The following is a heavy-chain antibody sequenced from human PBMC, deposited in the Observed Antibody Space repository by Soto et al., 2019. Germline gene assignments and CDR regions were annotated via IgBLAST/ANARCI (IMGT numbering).Heavy chain of an antibody. Sequence: QITLKESGPTLVKPTQTLTLTCTFSGFSLSTYGVAVGWIRQPSGKALEWLALMNWDGDKRYRPSLKSRLTITKDTTENKVVLTITTMDPVDTATYYCAHSPPYYYGSGTYHTCHFWGQGTPVTVFS. D-gene: IGHD3-10*01. CDR2: MNWDGDK. J-gene: IGHJ4*02. CDR3: AHSPPYYYGSGTYHTCHF. CDR1: GFSLSTYGVA. V-gene: IGHV2-5*02.